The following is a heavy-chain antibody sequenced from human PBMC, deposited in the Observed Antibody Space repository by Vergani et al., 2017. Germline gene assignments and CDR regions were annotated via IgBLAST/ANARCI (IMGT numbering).Heavy chain of an antibody. CDR2: IDHTGRP. Sequence: QVQLQQWGGGLLKPSETLSLTCVVNGGSFTSYHWTWIRQSPGDGLEWVGDIDHTGRPDYNPSLKSRLTMSVDKSRNQFSLTLNSVTATDTAIYFCARVNTETNGHLYYYYYMDVWGRGTAVTVS. V-gene: IGHV4-34*01. CDR3: ARVNTETNGHLYYYYYMDV. D-gene: IGHD4-11*01. CDR1: GGSFTSYH. J-gene: IGHJ6*03.